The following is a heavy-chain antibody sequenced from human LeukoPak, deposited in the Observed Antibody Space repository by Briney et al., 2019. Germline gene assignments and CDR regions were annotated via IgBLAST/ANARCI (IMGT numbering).Heavy chain of an antibody. J-gene: IGHJ6*02. V-gene: IGHV3-66*01. CDR2: IYSGGST. CDR1: GFTVSSSY. Sequence: RGSLRLSCAASGFTVSSSYMSWVRQAPGKGLEWVSVIYSGGSTYYADSVKGRFTISRDNSRNTLYLQMNTLRAEDTAVYYCARGWFYGMDVWGQGTTVSVSS. CDR3: ARGWFYGMDV. D-gene: IGHD3-10*01.